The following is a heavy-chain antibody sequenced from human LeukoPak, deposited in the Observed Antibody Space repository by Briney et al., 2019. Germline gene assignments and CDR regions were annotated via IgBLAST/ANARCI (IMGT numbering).Heavy chain of an antibody. V-gene: IGHV1-2*02. CDR2: INPNSGGT. CDR3: ARGFPLWELLLSAFDI. CDR1: GYTFTGYY. J-gene: IGHJ3*02. Sequence: ASVKVSCKASGYTFTGYYMHWMRQAPGQGLEWMGWINPNSGGTNYAQKFQGRVTMTRDTSISTAYMELSRLRSDDTAVYYCARGFPLWELLLSAFDIWGQGTMVTVSS. D-gene: IGHD1-26*01.